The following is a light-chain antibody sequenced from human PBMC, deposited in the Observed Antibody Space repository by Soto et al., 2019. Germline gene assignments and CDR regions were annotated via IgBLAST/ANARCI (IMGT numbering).Light chain of an antibody. J-gene: IGKJ5*01. CDR3: QQYGSSPIT. CDR2: GAS. Sequence: EIVLTQSPGTLSLSPGERATISCRASQSVSSSYLAWYQQKPGQAPRLLIYGASSRATGFPDRFSGSGSGTDFTLIISRLEPEDFAVYYCQQYGSSPITFGQGTDWRL. V-gene: IGKV3-20*01. CDR1: QSVSSSY.